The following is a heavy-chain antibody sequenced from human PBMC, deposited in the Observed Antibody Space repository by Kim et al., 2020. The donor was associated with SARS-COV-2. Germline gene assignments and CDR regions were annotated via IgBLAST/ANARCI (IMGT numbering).Heavy chain of an antibody. D-gene: IGHD6-25*01. CDR3: ARDRRSSDDAFDI. Sequence: YADSVKGRFTISRDNSKNTLNLQMNSLRAEDTAVYDCARDRRSSDDAFDIWGQGTMVTVSS. J-gene: IGHJ3*02. V-gene: IGHV3-53*01.